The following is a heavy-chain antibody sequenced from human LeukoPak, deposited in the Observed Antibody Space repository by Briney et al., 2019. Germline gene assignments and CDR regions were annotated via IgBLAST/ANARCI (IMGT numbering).Heavy chain of an antibody. D-gene: IGHD6-13*01. CDR3: ARGQQLERHYFDF. CDR2: IYYSGST. J-gene: IGHJ4*02. CDR1: GGSISSYY. Sequence: SETLSLTCTVSGGSISSYYWSWIRQPPGKGLEWIGYIYYSGSTSYNPSLKSRVTISVDTSRTQFSLKLSSVTAADTAAYYCARGQQLERHYFDFWGQGTLVTVSS. V-gene: IGHV4-59*01.